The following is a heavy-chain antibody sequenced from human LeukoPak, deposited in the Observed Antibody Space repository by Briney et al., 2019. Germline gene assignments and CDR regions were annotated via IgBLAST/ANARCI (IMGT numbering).Heavy chain of an antibody. CDR1: GLSVSSNY. CDR2: IYSGGSI. J-gene: IGHJ4*02. D-gene: IGHD2-2*01. V-gene: IGHV3-66*02. CDR3: ARDARYCSSTGCYSDY. Sequence: PGGSLRLSCAASGLSVSSNYMSWVRQAPGKGLEWVSLIYSGGSIYYADSVKGRFTISRDNSKNTLYLQMNSLRGEDTAVYYCARDARYCSSTGCYSDYWGQGTLVTVSS.